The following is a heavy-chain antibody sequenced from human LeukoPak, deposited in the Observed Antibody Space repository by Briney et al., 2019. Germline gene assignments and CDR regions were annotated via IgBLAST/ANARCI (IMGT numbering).Heavy chain of an antibody. Sequence: GGSLRLSCAASGFTFSSYAMSWVRQAPGKGLDWVLSISGSGGSTYYADSVKGRFTISRDNSKNTLYLQMNSLRVEDTAVYYCAKGTYYYDSSGYSVDYWGQGTLVTVSP. CDR2: ISGSGGST. D-gene: IGHD3-22*01. CDR1: GFTFSSYA. V-gene: IGHV3-23*01. CDR3: AKGTYYYDSSGYSVDY. J-gene: IGHJ4*02.